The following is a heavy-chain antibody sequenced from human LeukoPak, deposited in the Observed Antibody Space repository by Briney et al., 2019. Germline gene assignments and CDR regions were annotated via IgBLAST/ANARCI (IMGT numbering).Heavy chain of an antibody. V-gene: IGHV3-64*01. CDR3: ARDYLGELSLDY. J-gene: IGHJ4*02. Sequence: GGSLRLSCAASGFTFSSYAMHWVRQAPGKGLEYVSAISSNGGSTYYANSVKGRFTISRDNSKNTLYLQMGSLRAEDMAVYYCARDYLGELSLDYWGQGTLVTVSS. CDR2: ISSNGGST. CDR1: GFTFSSYA. D-gene: IGHD3-10*01.